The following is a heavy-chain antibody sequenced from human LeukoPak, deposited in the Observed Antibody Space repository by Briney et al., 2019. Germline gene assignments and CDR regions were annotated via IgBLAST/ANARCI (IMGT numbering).Heavy chain of an antibody. J-gene: IGHJ4*02. D-gene: IGHD4-17*01. CDR2: IRGRDGST. CDR3: AKDVYGDYGGLDY. CDR1: GFTFSTYA. V-gene: IGHV3-23*01. Sequence: GESLRLSCAASGFTFSTYALSWVRQAPGKGLEWVSGIRGRDGSTYYADSVKGRFAISRDNSKNTLYLQMNSLRAEDTAVYYCAKDVYGDYGGLDYWGQGTLVTVSS.